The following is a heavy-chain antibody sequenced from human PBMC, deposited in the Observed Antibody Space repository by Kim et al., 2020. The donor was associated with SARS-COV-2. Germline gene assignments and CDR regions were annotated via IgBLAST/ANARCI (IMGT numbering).Heavy chain of an antibody. D-gene: IGHD6-13*01. Sequence: SETLSLTCTVSGGSISSSSYYWGWIRQPPGKGLEWIGSIYYSGSTYYNPSLKSRVTISVDTSKNQFSLKLSSVTAADTAVYYCARHVGLSSWYEENWFDPWGQGTLVTVSS. CDR2: IYYSGST. CDR3: ARHVGLSSWYEENWFDP. CDR1: GGSISSSSYY. V-gene: IGHV4-39*01. J-gene: IGHJ5*02.